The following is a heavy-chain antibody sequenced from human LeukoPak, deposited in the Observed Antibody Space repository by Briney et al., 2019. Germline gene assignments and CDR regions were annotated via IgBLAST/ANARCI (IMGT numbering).Heavy chain of an antibody. Sequence: GASLKVSCKASGYTFTAYYIHWVRQAPGQGLEWMGWINPNIGGTNYAQKFQGRVTMTRDTSISTAYMELSRLRSDDTAVYYCARAHEMRQQLRGRFDYWGQGTLVTVSS. V-gene: IGHV1-2*02. CDR3: ARAHEMRQQLRGRFDY. CDR2: INPNIGGT. CDR1: GYTFTAYY. J-gene: IGHJ4*02. D-gene: IGHD6-13*01.